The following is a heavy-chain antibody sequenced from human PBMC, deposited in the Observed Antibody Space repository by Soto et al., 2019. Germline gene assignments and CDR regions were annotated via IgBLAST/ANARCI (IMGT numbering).Heavy chain of an antibody. CDR2: IKPNTDDT. Sequence: QVQLVQSGAAVKRPGASVKVSCEPSGFTFSGFYLHWVRQAPGQGLEWMGWIKPNTDDTGYAQKFQGRVTLTWDTSSSAGYLDLSRLRSDDTAVYYCARSPYSLEGDGQHYYYGMDLWGLATTVTVSS. J-gene: IGHJ6*02. V-gene: IGHV1-2*02. D-gene: IGHD2-15*01. CDR1: GFTFSGFY. CDR3: ARSPYSLEGDGQHYYYGMDL.